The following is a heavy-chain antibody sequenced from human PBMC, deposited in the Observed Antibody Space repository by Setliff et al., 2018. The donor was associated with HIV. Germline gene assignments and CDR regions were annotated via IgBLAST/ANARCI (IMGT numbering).Heavy chain of an antibody. J-gene: IGHJ4*02. CDR1: GGSIISGSNY. CDR2: IYASGST. Sequence: SETLSLTCTVSGGSIISGSNYWSWIRQPAGKGLEWIGRIYASGSTNYNPSLKSRVTISVDTSKNQFSLKLSSVTAADTAVYYCARKPGFCSGGGCRGYFDYWGQGTLVTVSS. CDR3: ARKPGFCSGGGCRGYFDY. V-gene: IGHV4-61*02. D-gene: IGHD2-15*01.